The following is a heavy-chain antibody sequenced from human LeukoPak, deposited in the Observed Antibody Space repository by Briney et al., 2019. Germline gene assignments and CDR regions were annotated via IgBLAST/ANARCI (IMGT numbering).Heavy chain of an antibody. CDR1: GWSFSSDS. V-gene: IGHV4-34*01. CDR2: IIYKGNA. J-gene: IGHJ2*01. CDR3: ARGYYPPRWYFDL. D-gene: IGHD3-10*01. Sequence: PSETLSLTCALYGWSFSSDSWSWTWIRQTPEKGLEWIGEIIYKGNANYNPSLKSRVTIDLDTSKNQFSLKLTSMTAADTAMYYCARGYYPPRWYFDLWGRGTLVTVSS.